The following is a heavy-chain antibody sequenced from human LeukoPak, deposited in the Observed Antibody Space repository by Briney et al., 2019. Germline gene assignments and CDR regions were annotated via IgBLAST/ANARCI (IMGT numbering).Heavy chain of an antibody. CDR2: ISGSGGST. CDR3: AKDPSYYDSSGYR. J-gene: IGHJ4*02. D-gene: IGHD3-22*01. CDR1: GFTFSSYA. Sequence: PGGSLRLSCAASGFTFSSYAMSWVRQAPGKGLEWVSAISGSGGSTYYADSVKGRFTISRDNSKSTLYLQMNSLRAEDTAVYYCAKDPSYYDSSGYRWGQGTLVTVSS. V-gene: IGHV3-23*01.